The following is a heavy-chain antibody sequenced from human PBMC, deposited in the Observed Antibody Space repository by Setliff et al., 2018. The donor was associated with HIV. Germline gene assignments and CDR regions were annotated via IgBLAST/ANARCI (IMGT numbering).Heavy chain of an antibody. CDR3: ARGQVVGYTYSGIEL. J-gene: IGHJ4*02. Sequence: GASVKVSCKAFGYAFSSYGINWLRQAPGQGLEWMGWIHPYTGDTDQGQKVQGRVSITTDESTSTTYMELSSLRSDDTAVYYCARGQVVGYTYSGIELWGQGTLVTVSS. CDR2: IHPYTGDT. CDR1: GYAFSSYG. D-gene: IGHD5-18*01. V-gene: IGHV1-18*01.